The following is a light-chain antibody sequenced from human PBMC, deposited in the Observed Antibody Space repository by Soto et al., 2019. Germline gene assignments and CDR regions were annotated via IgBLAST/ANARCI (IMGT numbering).Light chain of an antibody. CDR2: KAS. CDR3: QQYNSDPYT. Sequence: DIQITQSPSTMSASVGDRVTITCRASQSISSWLAGYQQKPGKAPKLLHYKASSLESGVPSRFIGSGSGTEFPLTISSLQPDDFATYYCQQYNSDPYTFGQGDKLESK. J-gene: IGKJ2*01. CDR1: QSISSW. V-gene: IGKV1-5*03.